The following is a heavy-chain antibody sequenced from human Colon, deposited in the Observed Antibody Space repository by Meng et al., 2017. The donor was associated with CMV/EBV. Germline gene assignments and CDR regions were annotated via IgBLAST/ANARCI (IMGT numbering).Heavy chain of an antibody. J-gene: IGHJ6*02. CDR1: GFNISTYG. CDR2: ISSSGDYT. CDR3: ARDYAWWPMVV. D-gene: IGHD2-15*01. Sequence: GESLKISCGASGFNISTYGMNWVRQAPGKGLEWVSSISSSGDYTYYADSVKGRFTISRDNAKNSLSLQMNSLRAEDTAVYYCARDYAWWPMVVWGQGTTVTVSS. V-gene: IGHV3-21*01.